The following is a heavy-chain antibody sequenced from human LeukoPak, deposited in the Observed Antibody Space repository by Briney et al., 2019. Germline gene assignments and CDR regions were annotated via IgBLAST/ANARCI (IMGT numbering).Heavy chain of an antibody. J-gene: IGHJ6*02. CDR1: GFTVSSNY. CDR2: IYSGGST. CDR3: ARDSHYYDSSGYPANSGMDV. D-gene: IGHD3-22*01. Sequence: PGGSLRLSCAASGFTVSSNYMSWVRQAAGKGLEWVSVIYSGGSTYYADSVKGRFTISRDNSKNTLYLQMNSLRAEDTAVYYCARDSHYYDSSGYPANSGMDVWGQGTTVTVSS. V-gene: IGHV3-66*01.